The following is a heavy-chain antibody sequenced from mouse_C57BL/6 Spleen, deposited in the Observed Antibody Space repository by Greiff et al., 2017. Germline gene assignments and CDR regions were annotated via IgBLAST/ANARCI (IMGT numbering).Heavy chain of an antibody. D-gene: IGHD2-1*01. CDR2: INPSSGYT. Sequence: QVQLQQSGAELARPGASVKMSCKASGYTFTSYTMHWVKQRPGQGLEWIGYINPSSGYTKYNQKFKDKATLTADKSSSTAYLQLSSLTSEDSAVYYCARVYDGNYGLADWGQGTLVTVSA. CDR1: GYTFTSYT. V-gene: IGHV1-4*01. CDR3: ARVYDGNYGLAD. J-gene: IGHJ3*01.